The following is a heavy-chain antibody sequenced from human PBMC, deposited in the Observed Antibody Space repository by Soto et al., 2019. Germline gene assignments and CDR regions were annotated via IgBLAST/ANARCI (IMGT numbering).Heavy chain of an antibody. J-gene: IGHJ4*02. V-gene: IGHV4-4*02. Sequence: SETLSLTCAVSGASIGTSNWWSWVRQSPGKGLEWIGEIHDSGSTESNPSLKSRVTISVDRSKNQFSLKLSSVTAADTAVYYCARHFSVDYFDYWGQGALVTVSS. CDR1: GASIGTSNW. CDR2: IHDSGST. CDR3: ARHFSVDYFDY.